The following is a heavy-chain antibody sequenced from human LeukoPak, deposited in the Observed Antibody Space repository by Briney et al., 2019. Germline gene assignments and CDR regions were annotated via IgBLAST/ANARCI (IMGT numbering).Heavy chain of an antibody. CDR3: AKGQQWLGKTFDY. CDR2: ISGIGGST. D-gene: IGHD6-19*01. V-gene: IGHV3-23*01. Sequence: QPGGSLRLSCAASGFTFSSYVMSWVRQAPGKGLGWVSAISGIGGSTYYADSVKRRFTISRHNYKHTLYLQMNSLRAEDTAVYYCAKGQQWLGKTFDYWGQGTLVTVSS. CDR1: GFTFSSYV. J-gene: IGHJ4*02.